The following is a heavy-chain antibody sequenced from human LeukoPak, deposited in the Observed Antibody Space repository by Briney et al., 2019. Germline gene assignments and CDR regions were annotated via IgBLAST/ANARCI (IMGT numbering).Heavy chain of an antibody. Sequence: ASETLSLTCTVSGGSISSYYWSWIRQPPGKGLEWIGEINPRGSTNYNPSLKSRVTLSADTSKNQFSLTLNSVTAADTAVYYCARRRLGYYFDYWGQGTLVTVSS. CDR3: ARRRLGYYFDY. CDR1: GGSISSYY. V-gene: IGHV4-34*01. D-gene: IGHD5-24*01. J-gene: IGHJ4*02. CDR2: INPRGST.